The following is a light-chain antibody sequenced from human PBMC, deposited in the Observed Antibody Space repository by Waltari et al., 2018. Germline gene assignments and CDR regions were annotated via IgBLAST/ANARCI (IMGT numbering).Light chain of an antibody. CDR2: KVS. CDR1: ESLVSSDGNTY. CDR3: MQGIHRPWT. V-gene: IGKV2-30*01. J-gene: IGKJ1*01. Sequence: DVVMTQSPLSLPVTLGQAASISCRSSESLVSSDGNTYFNWFHQRPGQPPRRLFYKVSNRDSGGPDRFSGSGSGTDFTLTISRVEAEDVGVYYCMQGIHRPWTFGQGTKVEIK.